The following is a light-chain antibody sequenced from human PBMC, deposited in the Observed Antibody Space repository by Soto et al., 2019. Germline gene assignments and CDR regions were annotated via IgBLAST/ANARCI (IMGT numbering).Light chain of an antibody. V-gene: IGKV1-9*01. J-gene: IGKJ1*01. CDR1: QGISSN. CDR2: GAS. Sequence: QLTQSPSSLSASCGDVVTITCRSSQGISSNLAWYQQKPGRAPKLLIFGASTLQSGVPSRFSGSGSGTDFTLTISSLQPEDFATYFCQKLNAYPPWTFGQGTKVDIK. CDR3: QKLNAYPPWT.